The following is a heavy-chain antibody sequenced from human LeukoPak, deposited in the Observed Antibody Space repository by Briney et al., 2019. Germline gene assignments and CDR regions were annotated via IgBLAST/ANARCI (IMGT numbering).Heavy chain of an antibody. CDR2: INHSGST. V-gene: IGHV4-34*01. CDR3: ARHYYYDSSGYYNGMDV. Sequence: SETLSLTCAVYGGSFSGYYWSWIRQPPGKGLEWIGEINHSGSTNYNPSLKSRVTISVDTSKNQFSLKLSSVTAADTAVYYCARHYYYDSSGYYNGMDVWGQGTTVTVSS. CDR1: GGSFSGYY. D-gene: IGHD3-22*01. J-gene: IGHJ6*02.